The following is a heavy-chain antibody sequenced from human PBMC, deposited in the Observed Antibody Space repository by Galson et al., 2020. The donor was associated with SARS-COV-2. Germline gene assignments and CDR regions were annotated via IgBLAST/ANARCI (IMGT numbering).Heavy chain of an antibody. V-gene: IGHV4-39*01. CDR3: VRHTDDNGDANHDY. J-gene: IGHJ4*02. Sequence: SETLSLTCTVSGGSISSPSYYWGWIRQPPGKGLEWIGSAPYTGSTDYNPSLQSRVTISVDTSMDQFFLRVTSVTAADTAVYYCVRHTDDNGDANHDYWGQGTLVSVSS. CDR2: APYTGST. CDR1: GGSISSPSYY. D-gene: IGHD4-17*01.